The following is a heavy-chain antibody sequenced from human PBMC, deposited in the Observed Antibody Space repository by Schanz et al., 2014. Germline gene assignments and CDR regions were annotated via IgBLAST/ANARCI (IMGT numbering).Heavy chain of an antibody. CDR2: INWSDGGST. CDR3: AREQTIFGVTYTDAYDV. CDR1: GFTFSPYW. J-gene: IGHJ3*01. D-gene: IGHD3-3*01. V-gene: IGHV3-20*04. Sequence: VQLVESGGGVVQPGGSLRLSCGSSGFTFSPYWMHWVRQVPGKGLEWVSRINWSDGGSTGYADSVRGRFFISRDNAKNSLYLQMKSLRVDDTAVYYCAREQTIFGVTYTDAYDVWGRGTMVTVSS.